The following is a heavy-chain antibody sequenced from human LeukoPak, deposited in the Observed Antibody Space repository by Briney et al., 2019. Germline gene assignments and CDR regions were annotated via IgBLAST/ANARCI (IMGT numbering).Heavy chain of an antibody. CDR1: GGTFSSYA. V-gene: IGHV1-69*13. CDR3: ATVYMVRGVISPLDY. D-gene: IGHD3-10*01. CDR2: IIPIFGTA. J-gene: IGHJ4*02. Sequence: ASVKVSCKASGGTFSSYAISWVRQAPGQGLEWMGGIIPIFGTANYAQKFQGRVTITADESTSTAYMELSSLRSEDTAVYYCATVYMVRGVISPLDYWGQGTLVTVSS.